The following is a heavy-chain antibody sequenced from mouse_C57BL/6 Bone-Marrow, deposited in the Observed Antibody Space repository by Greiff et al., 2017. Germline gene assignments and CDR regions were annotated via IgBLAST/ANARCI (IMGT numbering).Heavy chain of an antibody. Sequence: EVKLVESGGGLVKPGGSLKLSCAASGFTFSDYGMHWVRQAPEKGLEWVAYISSGSSTIYYADTVKGRFTISRDNAKNTLFLQMTSLRSEDTAMXYCASPFITTVVATRREDYWGQGTSVTVSS. J-gene: IGHJ4*01. V-gene: IGHV5-17*01. CDR3: ASPFITTVVATRREDY. CDR1: GFTFSDYG. CDR2: ISSGSSTI. D-gene: IGHD1-1*01.